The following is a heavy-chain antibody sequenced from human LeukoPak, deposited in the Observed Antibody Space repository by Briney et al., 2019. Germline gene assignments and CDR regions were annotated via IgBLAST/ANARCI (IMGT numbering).Heavy chain of an antibody. V-gene: IGHV4-31*03. J-gene: IGHJ2*01. CDR1: GGSISSGGYY. CDR3: ARDTLRFFDL. Sequence: SQTLSLTCTVSGGSISSGGYYWSWIRQHPGKGLEWIGYIYYSGSTYYNPSLKSRVTISVDTSKNQFSLKLSSVTAAVTAVYYCARDTLRFFDLWGRGTLVTVSS. CDR2: IYYSGST.